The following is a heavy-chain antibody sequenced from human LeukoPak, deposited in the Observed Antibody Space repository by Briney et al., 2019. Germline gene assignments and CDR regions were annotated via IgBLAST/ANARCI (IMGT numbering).Heavy chain of an antibody. J-gene: IGHJ4*02. CDR2: ISGSGDST. D-gene: IGHD3-22*01. V-gene: IGHV3-23*01. CDR1: GFTFSSYA. Sequence: GGSLRLSCAASGFTFSSYAMSWVRQAPGKGLEWVSAISGSGDSTYYADSVKGRFTISRDNSKNTLYLQMNSLRAEDTAVYYCARDGVKNYYDSSGYYQAIGYWGQGTLVTVSS. CDR3: ARDGVKNYYDSSGYYQAIGY.